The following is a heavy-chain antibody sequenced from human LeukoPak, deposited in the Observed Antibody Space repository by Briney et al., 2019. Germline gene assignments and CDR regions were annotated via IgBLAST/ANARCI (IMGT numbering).Heavy chain of an antibody. V-gene: IGHV3-74*01. Sequence: GGSLRLSCAASGFTFSTYWMHWVRQAPGKGLVWVSRINSDGSSTTYADSVKGRFTISRDNAKNTLYLQMNSLRAEDTAVYYCARSYGYSYGLDYWGQGTLVTVSS. J-gene: IGHJ4*02. CDR1: GFTFSTYW. CDR3: ARSYGYSYGLDY. D-gene: IGHD5-18*01. CDR2: INSDGSST.